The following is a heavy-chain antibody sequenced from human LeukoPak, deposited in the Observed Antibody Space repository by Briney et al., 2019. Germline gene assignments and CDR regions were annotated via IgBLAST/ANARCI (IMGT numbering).Heavy chain of an antibody. D-gene: IGHD1-1*01. CDR2: IYCSGST. CDR1: GGSISSGGYY. V-gene: IGHV4-31*03. Sequence: SQTLSLTCTVSGGSISSGGYYWSWIRQHPGKGLEWIGCIYCSGSTNYNPSLKGRVTISIDTSKNQFSLNLNYMTAADTAVYYCASGDNDPLFDYWGQGTLVTVSS. CDR3: ASGDNDPLFDY. J-gene: IGHJ4*02.